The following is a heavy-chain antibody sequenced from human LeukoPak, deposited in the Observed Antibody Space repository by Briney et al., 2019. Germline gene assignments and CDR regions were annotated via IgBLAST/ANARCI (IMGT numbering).Heavy chain of an antibody. J-gene: IGHJ4*02. D-gene: IGHD1-26*01. V-gene: IGHV3-30*02. CDR2: IRYDGSNK. Sequence: GGSLRLSCAASRFTFSSYGMHWVRQAPGKGLEWVAFIRYDGSNKYYADSVKGRSTISRDNSKNTLYLQMNSLRAEDTAVYYCAKDRLGAMMYFDFWGQGTLVTVSS. CDR3: AKDRLGAMMYFDF. CDR1: RFTFSSYG.